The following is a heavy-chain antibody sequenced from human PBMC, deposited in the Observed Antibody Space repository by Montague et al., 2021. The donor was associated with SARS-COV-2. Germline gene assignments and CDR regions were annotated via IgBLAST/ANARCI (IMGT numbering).Heavy chain of an antibody. CDR3: ARSPEPMIILIITSLNWYFDL. J-gene: IGHJ2*01. CDR1: GGSISSGGYY. CDR2: IYYSGST. D-gene: IGHD3-22*01. V-gene: IGHV4-31*03. Sequence: TLSLTRTLSGGSISSGGYYWSWIRQHPGKGLEWIGYIYYSGSTYYXPSLKSRVTISVDTSKNQFSLKMSSVTAADTAVYHCARSPEPMIILIITSLNWYFDLWGRGTLVTVSS.